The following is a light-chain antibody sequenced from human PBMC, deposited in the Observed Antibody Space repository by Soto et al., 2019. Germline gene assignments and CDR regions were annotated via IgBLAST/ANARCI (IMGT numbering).Light chain of an antibody. CDR1: QSVSSN. Sequence: EVVMTQSPATLSVSPGERATLSCWASQSVSSNLAWYQQKPGQAPRLLIYDSSTRTTGVPARFSGSGSGTDFTLIVDSLQSEDFAVYYCQQYNNWPRTFGQGTKVELK. J-gene: IGKJ1*01. CDR2: DSS. V-gene: IGKV3-15*01. CDR3: QQYNNWPRT.